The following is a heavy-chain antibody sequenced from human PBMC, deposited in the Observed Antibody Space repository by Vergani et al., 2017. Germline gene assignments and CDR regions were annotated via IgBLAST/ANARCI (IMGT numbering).Heavy chain of an antibody. D-gene: IGHD6-13*01. J-gene: IGHJ5*02. CDR2: LSTTGGA. Sequence: QAQLQESGPGLVKPSETLSLTCHVFGVSVTDYNCNWIRQAPGKGLEWIGSLSTTGGATHASNNTSLKSRVSISVDTSKSQFSLRLNSVTAADSAIYYWAGDTHSWQRADRWGQGLLVSVSS. CDR1: GVSVTDYN. CDR3: AGDTHSWQRADR. V-gene: IGHV4-59*02.